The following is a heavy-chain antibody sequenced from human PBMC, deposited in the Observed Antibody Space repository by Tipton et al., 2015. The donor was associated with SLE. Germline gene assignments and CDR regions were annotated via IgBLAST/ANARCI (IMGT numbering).Heavy chain of an antibody. CDR2: IYYSGST. CDR3: ARATYYYDSSGYYPDY. CDR1: GGSISSSSYY. Sequence: TLSLTCTVSGGSISSSSYYWGWIRQPPGKGLEWIGSIYYSGSTYYNPSLKSRVTISVDTSKNQFSLKLSSVSAADTAVFYCARATYYYDSSGYYPDYWGQGTLVTVSS. J-gene: IGHJ4*02. D-gene: IGHD3-22*01. V-gene: IGHV4-39*07.